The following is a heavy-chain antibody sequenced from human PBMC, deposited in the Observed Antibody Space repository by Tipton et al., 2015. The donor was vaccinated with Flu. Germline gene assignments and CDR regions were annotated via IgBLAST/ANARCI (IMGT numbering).Heavy chain of an antibody. J-gene: IGHJ3*02. CDR2: IRGKAKDYAT. CDR3: SRLYRLDGSDT. V-gene: IGHV3-73*01. Sequence: SLRLSCAASGFSLSDSAIYWVRQAPGKGLEWVGRIRGKAKDYATAYAESVKDRFTISRDDFKSLVFLRMSSLKSEDTAMYYCSRLYRLDGSDTWGQGTLVTVSS. D-gene: IGHD2-2*02. CDR1: GFSLSDSA.